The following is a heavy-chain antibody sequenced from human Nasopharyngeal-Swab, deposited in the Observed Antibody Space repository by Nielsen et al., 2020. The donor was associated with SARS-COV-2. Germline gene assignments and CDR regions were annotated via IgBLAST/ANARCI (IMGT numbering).Heavy chain of an antibody. D-gene: IGHD6-13*01. Sequence: SVKVSCKASGYTFTSYDINWVRQAPGQGLEWMGGIIPIFGTANYAQKFQGRVTITADESTSTAYMELSSLRSEDTAVYYCARRPQRSWYYFDYWGQGTLVTVSS. J-gene: IGHJ4*02. CDR3: ARRPQRSWYYFDY. V-gene: IGHV1-69*13. CDR2: IIPIFGTA. CDR1: GYTFTSYD.